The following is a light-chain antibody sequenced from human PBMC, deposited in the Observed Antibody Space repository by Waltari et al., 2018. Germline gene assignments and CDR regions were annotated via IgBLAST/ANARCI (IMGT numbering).Light chain of an antibody. CDR2: WAS. J-gene: IGKJ2*01. Sequence: DIVMTQSPDSLAVSLGERATIHCKSSQSVLYSSNNKNYLAWYQQKPGQPPKLLIYWASTRESGVPDRFSGSGSGTDFTLTISSLQAEDVAVYYCQQYYSTLHTFGQGTKLEIK. V-gene: IGKV4-1*01. CDR3: QQYYSTLHT. CDR1: QSVLYSSNNKNY.